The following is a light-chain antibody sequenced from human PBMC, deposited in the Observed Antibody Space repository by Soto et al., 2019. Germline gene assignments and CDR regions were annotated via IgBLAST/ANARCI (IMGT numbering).Light chain of an antibody. J-gene: IGKJ1*01. CDR1: QSISSW. CDR3: QQYNSYSKT. V-gene: IGKV1-5*01. Sequence: DIQMTQSPSTLSASVGDRVTITCRASQSISSWLAWYQQKQGKDPKPLLYDASSLDSGVPSRFSRSGSGTEFTLTISSMQPDDFATYYCQQYNSYSKTFGQGTKVDIK. CDR2: DAS.